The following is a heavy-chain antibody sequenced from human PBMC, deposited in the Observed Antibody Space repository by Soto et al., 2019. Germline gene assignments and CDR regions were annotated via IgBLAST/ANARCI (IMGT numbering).Heavy chain of an antibody. CDR3: ARGRRITIFGVVMIDAFDI. J-gene: IGHJ3*02. Sequence: SETLSLTCPVSGGSISTYYWSWIRQPPGKGLEWIGYLYYTETTNYNPSLMSRVTMSVDTSKNQFSLKLNSVTAADAAVYYCARGRRITIFGVVMIDAFDIWGQGTMVTVSS. D-gene: IGHD3-3*01. V-gene: IGHV4-59*01. CDR2: LYYTETT. CDR1: GGSISTYY.